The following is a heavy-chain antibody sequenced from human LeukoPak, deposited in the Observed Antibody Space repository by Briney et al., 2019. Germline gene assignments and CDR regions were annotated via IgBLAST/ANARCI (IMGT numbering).Heavy chain of an antibody. D-gene: IGHD3-22*01. CDR1: GYTFTSYG. CDR3: ARDLPLYYYDSSGYFPGI. V-gene: IGHV1-18*01. Sequence: ASVKVSCKASGYTFTSYGISWVRQAPGQGREWMGWICAYNGNTNYAQKLQGRVTMTTDTSTSAAYMELRSLRSDDTAVYYCARDLPLYYYDSSGYFPGIWGQGTLVTVSS. J-gene: IGHJ4*02. CDR2: ICAYNGNT.